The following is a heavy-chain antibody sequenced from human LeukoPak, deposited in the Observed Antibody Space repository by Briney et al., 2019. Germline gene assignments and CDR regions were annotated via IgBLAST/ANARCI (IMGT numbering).Heavy chain of an antibody. D-gene: IGHD5-24*01. V-gene: IGHV4-39*01. CDR3: ARHGEYDVEMATIDY. Sequence: PSETLSLTCTVSGGSISSSSYYWGWIRQPPGKGLEWIGSIYYSGSTYYNPSLKSRVTISVDTSKNQFSLKLSSVTAADTAVYYCARHGEYDVEMATIDYWGQGTLVTVSS. CDR1: GGSISSSSYY. J-gene: IGHJ4*02. CDR2: IYYSGST.